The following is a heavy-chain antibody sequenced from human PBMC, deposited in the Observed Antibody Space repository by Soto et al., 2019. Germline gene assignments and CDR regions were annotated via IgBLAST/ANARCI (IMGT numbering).Heavy chain of an antibody. D-gene: IGHD3-9*01. V-gene: IGHV3-49*03. CDR2: IRSKAYGGTT. CDR3: TRVDLKYFDWLSPPY. Sequence: GGSLRLSCTASGFTFGDYAMSWFRQAPGKGLEWVGFIRSKAYGGTTEYAASVKGRFTISRDDSKSIAHLQMNSLKTDDTAVYYCTRVDLKYFDWLSPPYWGQGTLVTVSS. CDR1: GFTFGDYA. J-gene: IGHJ4*02.